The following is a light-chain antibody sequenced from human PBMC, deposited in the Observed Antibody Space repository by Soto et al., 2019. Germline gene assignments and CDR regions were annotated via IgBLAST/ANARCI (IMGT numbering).Light chain of an antibody. Sequence: QSALTQPPSVSGSPGQSVTISCTGTSSDVGSYNRVSWYQHPPGTAPKLMIYEVSNRPSGVPDRFFGSKSGNTASLTISGRQAEDEDDYYCSSFRSSNPWVFGGGTQLTVL. J-gene: IGLJ3*02. V-gene: IGLV2-18*02. CDR2: EVS. CDR1: SSDVGSYNR. CDR3: SSFRSSNPWV.